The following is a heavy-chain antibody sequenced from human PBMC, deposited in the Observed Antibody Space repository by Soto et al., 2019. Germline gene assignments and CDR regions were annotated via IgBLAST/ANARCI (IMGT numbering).Heavy chain of an antibody. CDR3: AKSSGSYIIDY. V-gene: IGHV3-30*18. CDR1: GFTFSSYG. J-gene: IGHJ4*02. Sequence: GGSLRLSCAASGFTFSSYGMHWVRQAPGKGLEWVAVISYDGTYKYFADPVKGRFTISRDNSKNTLYLQMNSLRAEDTAVYYCAKSSGSYIIDYWGQGTLVTVSS. CDR2: ISYDGTYK. D-gene: IGHD1-26*01.